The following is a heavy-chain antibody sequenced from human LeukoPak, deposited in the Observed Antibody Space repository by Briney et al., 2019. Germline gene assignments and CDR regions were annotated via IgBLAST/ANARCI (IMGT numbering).Heavy chain of an antibody. V-gene: IGHV3-11*01. J-gene: IGHJ4*02. CDR1: GFTSSDYY. Sequence: GGSLRLSCAASGFTSSDYYMSWIRKAPGKGLEWVSYISSSGSTIYYADSVKGRFTISRDNAKNSLYLQMNSLRAEDTAVYYCARECYDSSGYRFDYWGQGTLVTVSS. CDR3: ARECYDSSGYRFDY. D-gene: IGHD3-22*01. CDR2: ISSSGSTI.